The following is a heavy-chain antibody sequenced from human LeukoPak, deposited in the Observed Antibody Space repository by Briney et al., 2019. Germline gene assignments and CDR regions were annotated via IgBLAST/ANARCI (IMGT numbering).Heavy chain of an antibody. Sequence: PGGSLSLSCAASGFTFSSNSMNWVHQAPGKGLEWVSSIGYSGSYIYYAGSVKGRFTISRDNAKNSLYLQMSSLRAEDTAVYFCARDLTRGRIAGGAFDIWGQGTMVTVSS. J-gene: IGHJ3*02. CDR2: IGYSGSYI. CDR3: ARDLTRGRIAGGAFDI. CDR1: GFTFSSNS. V-gene: IGHV3-21*01. D-gene: IGHD6-13*01.